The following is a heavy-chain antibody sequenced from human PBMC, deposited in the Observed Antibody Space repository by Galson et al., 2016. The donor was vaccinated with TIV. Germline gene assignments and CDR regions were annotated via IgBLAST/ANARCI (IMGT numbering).Heavy chain of an antibody. CDR1: GDTFSSLS. D-gene: IGHD6-13*01. CDR3: ARAAKPPVPVADI. V-gene: IGHV1-69*08. Sequence: SVKVSCKASGDTFSSLSIIWVRQAPGQGLEWMGRIIPLLERSNYAQNFQGRVTITADKSTSTTYMELRSLRSNDTAVYYCARAAKPPVPVADIWGQGTMVTVSS. J-gene: IGHJ3*02. CDR2: IIPLLERS.